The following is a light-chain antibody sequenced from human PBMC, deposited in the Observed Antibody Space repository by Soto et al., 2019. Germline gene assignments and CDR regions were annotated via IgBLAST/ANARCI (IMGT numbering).Light chain of an antibody. J-gene: IGKJ1*01. CDR2: AAS. Sequence: AIPMTQSPSSLSASVGDRVTITCRASQDISNDLGWYQEKPGQAPKLLIYAASNLQSGVPSRFSGSGSGTDFNLTIRSLQPEDFATYYCLQDYNYPWTFGQGTKVEI. CDR1: QDISND. V-gene: IGKV1-6*01. CDR3: LQDYNYPWT.